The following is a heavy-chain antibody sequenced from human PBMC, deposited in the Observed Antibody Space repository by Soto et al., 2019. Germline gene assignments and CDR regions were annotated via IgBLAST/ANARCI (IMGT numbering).Heavy chain of an antibody. V-gene: IGHV4-31*02. CDR3: AKGSIAAPIDY. J-gene: IGHJ4*02. Sequence: LYGGSISSGGYYWSWIRQHPGKGLEWIGYIYYSGSTYYNPSLKSRVTISVDTSKNQFSLKLSSVTAADTAVYYCAKGSIAAPIDYWGQGTLVTVSS. D-gene: IGHD6-6*01. CDR2: IYYSGST. CDR1: GGSISSGGYY.